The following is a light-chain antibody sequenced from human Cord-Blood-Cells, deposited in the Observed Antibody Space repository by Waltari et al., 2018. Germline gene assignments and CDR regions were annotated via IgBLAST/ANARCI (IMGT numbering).Light chain of an antibody. CDR1: QSISSY. CDR3: QQSYSTPYT. V-gene: IGKV1-39*01. J-gene: IGKJ2*01. CDR2: AAS. Sequence: DIQMTQFPSSLSASVGARVTIPCRASQSISSYLNWYQQKPGKAPKLLIYAASSLQSGVPSRFSGSGSGTDFTLTISSLQPEDFATYYCQQSYSTPYTFGQGTKLEIK.